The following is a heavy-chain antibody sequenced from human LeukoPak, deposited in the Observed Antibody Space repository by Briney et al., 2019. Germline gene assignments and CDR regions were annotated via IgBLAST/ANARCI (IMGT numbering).Heavy chain of an antibody. CDR3: ASGGPGRLYYFDY. J-gene: IGHJ4*02. CDR1: GYSFTSYW. D-gene: IGHD1-26*01. V-gene: IGHV5-51*01. CDR2: IYPGDSDT. Sequence: LGESLKISCKGSGYSFTSYWIGWERQMPGKGLEWLGIIYPGDSDTRYSPSFQGQVTISADKSISTAYLQWSSLKASDTAMYYCASGGPGRLYYFDYWGQGTLVTVSS.